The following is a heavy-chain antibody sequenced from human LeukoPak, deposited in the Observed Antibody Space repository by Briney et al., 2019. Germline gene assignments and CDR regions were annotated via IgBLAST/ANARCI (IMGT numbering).Heavy chain of an antibody. V-gene: IGHV4-4*07. CDR3: ARDRVHYFDY. D-gene: IGHD3-10*01. J-gene: IGHJ4*02. CDR2: IYTSGST. Sequence: SETLSLTCTVAGGSISSYYWSWIRQPAGKGLEWIGRIYTSGSTNYNPSLKSRVTMSVDTSKNQLSLKLSTVTAADTAVYYCARDRVHYFDYWGQGTLVTASS. CDR1: GGSISSYY.